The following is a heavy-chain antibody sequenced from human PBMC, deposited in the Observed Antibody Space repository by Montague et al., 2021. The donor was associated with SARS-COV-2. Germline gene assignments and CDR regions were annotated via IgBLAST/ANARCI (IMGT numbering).Heavy chain of an antibody. Sequence: SETPSLTCTVSGGSISSSNYYWGWVRRPPGKGLEWIGNMYYSGSTYYNPSLKSRVTISIDTSKNQFSLKLSSVTAADTAVYYCARDDIVLQGVTKGMDVWGQGTTVTVSS. D-gene: IGHD3-10*01. V-gene: IGHV4-39*07. CDR2: MYYSGST. CDR1: GGSISSSNYY. CDR3: ARDDIVLQGVTKGMDV. J-gene: IGHJ6*02.